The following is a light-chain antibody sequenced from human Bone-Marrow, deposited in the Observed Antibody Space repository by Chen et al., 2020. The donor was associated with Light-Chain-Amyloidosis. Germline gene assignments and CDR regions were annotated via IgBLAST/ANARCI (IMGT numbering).Light chain of an antibody. CDR3: MQALQTPFT. CDR1: QSLLHSNGYNY. CDR2: LGS. J-gene: IGKJ3*01. Sequence: DIVLTQSPLSLPVTPGEPASISCRSSQSLLHSNGYNYLDWYRQKPGQSPQLLIYLGSNRASGVPDRFSGSGSGTDFTLKSSRVEAEDVGVYYCMQALQTPFTFGPGTKVDIK. V-gene: IGKV2-28*01.